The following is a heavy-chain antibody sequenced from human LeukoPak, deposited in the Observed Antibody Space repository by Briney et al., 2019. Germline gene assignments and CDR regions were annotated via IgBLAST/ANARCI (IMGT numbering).Heavy chain of an antibody. D-gene: IGHD3-22*01. CDR1: GFTFSSYS. V-gene: IGHV3-21*01. J-gene: IGHJ3*02. CDR2: IDSSGSYI. CDR3: AIFPSLMYYYGSSGYGLLDAFDI. Sequence: PGGSLRLSCAASGFTFSSYSMNWVRQAPGKGLEWVSCIDSSGSYIYYADSVKGRFTISRDNAKNTLYLQMNSLRAEDTAVYYCAIFPSLMYYYGSSGYGLLDAFDIWGQGTMVTVSS.